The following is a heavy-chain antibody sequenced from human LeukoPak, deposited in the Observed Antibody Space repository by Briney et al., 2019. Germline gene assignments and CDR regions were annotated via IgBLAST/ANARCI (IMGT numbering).Heavy chain of an antibody. Sequence: ASVKVSFKASGGTFSSYAISWVRQALGQGLEWMGGIIPIFGTANYAQKFQGRVTITADKSTSTAYMELSSLRSEDTAVYYCAGGYFSSTSCLGWFAPWGQGTLVPVSS. CDR1: GGTFSSYA. D-gene: IGHD2-2*01. CDR3: AGGYFSSTSCLGWFAP. V-gene: IGHV1-69*06. CDR2: IIPIFGTA. J-gene: IGHJ5*02.